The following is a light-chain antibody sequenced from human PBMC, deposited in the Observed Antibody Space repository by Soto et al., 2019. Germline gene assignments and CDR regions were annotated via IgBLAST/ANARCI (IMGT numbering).Light chain of an antibody. J-gene: IGLJ1*01. V-gene: IGLV2-23*01. Sequence: QSVLTQPASVSGSPGQSITISCTGTSSDVGSYNLVSWYQQYPGKAPKLIIYEDTNRPSGISNRFSGSKSGNTASLTISGLQAEDEADYYCCSYASGHVFGTGTKLTVL. CDR2: EDT. CDR1: SSDVGSYNL. CDR3: CSYASGHV.